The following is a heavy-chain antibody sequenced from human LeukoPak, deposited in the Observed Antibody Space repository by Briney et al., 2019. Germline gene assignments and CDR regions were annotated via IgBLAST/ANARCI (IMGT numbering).Heavy chain of an antibody. D-gene: IGHD6-13*01. V-gene: IGHV4-34*01. CDR3: ARGTSGYSSSWSYGMDV. J-gene: IGHJ6*02. Sequence: PSETLSLTCAVYGGSFSGYHWSWIRQPPGKGLEWIGEINHSGSTNYNPSLKSRVTISVDTSKNQFSLKLSSVTAADTAVYYCARGTSGYSSSWSYGMDVWGQGTTVTVSS. CDR1: GGSFSGYH. CDR2: INHSGST.